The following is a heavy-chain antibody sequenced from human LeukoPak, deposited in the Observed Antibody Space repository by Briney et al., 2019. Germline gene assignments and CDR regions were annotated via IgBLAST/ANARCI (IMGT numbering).Heavy chain of an antibody. V-gene: IGHV1-46*01. CDR1: GYTFTSYY. D-gene: IGHD6-6*01. J-gene: IGHJ6*03. Sequence: EASVKVSCKASGYTFTSYYMHWVRQAPGQGLEWMGIINPSGGSTSYAQKFQGRVTMTRDMSTSTVYMELSSLRSEDTAVYYCARGLAARPDYYYYMDVWGKGTTVTVSS. CDR3: ARGLAARPDYYYYMDV. CDR2: INPSGGST.